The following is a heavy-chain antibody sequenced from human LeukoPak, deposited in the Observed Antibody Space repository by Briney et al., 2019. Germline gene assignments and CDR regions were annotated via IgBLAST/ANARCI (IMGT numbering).Heavy chain of an antibody. J-gene: IGHJ4*02. CDR3: ARAYCSGGSCYSGC. CDR2: IYHSGST. D-gene: IGHD2-15*01. V-gene: IGHV4-38-2*01. CDR1: GYSISSGYY. Sequence: PSETLSLTCAVSGYSISSGYYWGWIRQPPGKGLEWIGSIYHSGSTYYNPSLKSRVTISVDTSKNQFSLKLSSVTAADTAVYYCARAYCSGGSCYSGCWGQGTLVTVSS.